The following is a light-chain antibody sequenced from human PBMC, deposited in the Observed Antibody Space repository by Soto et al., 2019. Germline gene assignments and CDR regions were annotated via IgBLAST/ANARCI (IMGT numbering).Light chain of an antibody. CDR2: AAS. V-gene: IGKV1-9*01. CDR3: QQHKSYPLA. CDR1: QGISSY. J-gene: IGKJ1*01. Sequence: DIQLTQSPSSLSASVGDRVTITCWASQGISSYLAWYQQKPGKAPKLLSYAASTLKIGVPSRFSGSGSGTDLTLTISCLQPGDITTYYCQQHKSYPLAFGQGTMV.